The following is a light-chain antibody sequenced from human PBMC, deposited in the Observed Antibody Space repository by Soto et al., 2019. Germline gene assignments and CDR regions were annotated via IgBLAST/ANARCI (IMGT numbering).Light chain of an antibody. V-gene: IGLV2-8*01. Sequence: QSALTQPPSASGSPGQSVTISCTGTSYDVGAYDYVSWYQQHPGKAPKLVIYDVNKRPSGVPDRFSASKSGNTASLTVSGLQAEDEADYYCSSYAGNSNVMFGGGTKVTVL. CDR3: SSYAGNSNVM. CDR1: SYDVGAYDY. CDR2: DVN. J-gene: IGLJ3*02.